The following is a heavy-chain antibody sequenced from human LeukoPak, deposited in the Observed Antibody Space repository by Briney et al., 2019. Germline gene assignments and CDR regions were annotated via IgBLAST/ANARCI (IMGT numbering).Heavy chain of an antibody. CDR2: ISYDGSNK. V-gene: IGHV3-30*03. CDR1: GFTFSSYG. D-gene: IGHD3-3*01. Sequence: PGRSLRLSCAASGFTFSSYGMHWVRQAPGKGLEWVAVISYDGSNKYYADSVKGRFTISRDNPKNTLYLQMNSLRAEDTAVYYCARDNYDFWSGYYLDYWGQGTLVTVSS. J-gene: IGHJ4*02. CDR3: ARDNYDFWSGYYLDY.